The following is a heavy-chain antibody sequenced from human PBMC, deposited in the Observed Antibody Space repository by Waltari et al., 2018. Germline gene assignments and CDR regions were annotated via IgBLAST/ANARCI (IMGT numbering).Heavy chain of an antibody. V-gene: IGHV3-23*01. Sequence: EVQLLESGGGLVQPGGSLRLSCAASGFTFSSYAMSWVRQAPGKGLEWVSAISGSGGSTYYADSVEGRFTISRDNSKNTLYLQMNSLRAEDTAVYYCAKVPWGAWGRGVNFDYWGQGTLVTVSS. CDR1: GFTFSSYA. CDR3: AKVPWGAWGRGVNFDY. D-gene: IGHD3-16*01. CDR2: ISGSGGST. J-gene: IGHJ4*02.